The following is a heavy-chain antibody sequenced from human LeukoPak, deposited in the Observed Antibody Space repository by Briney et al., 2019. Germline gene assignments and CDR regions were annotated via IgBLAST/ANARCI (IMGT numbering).Heavy chain of an antibody. D-gene: IGHD2-2*01. CDR3: AIIVVPGDDAFDI. CDR2: ISAYNGNT. CDR1: GYNFNTYL. Sequence: GASVKVSCKASGYNFNTYLISWVRQAPGQGLEWMGWISAYNGNTNYAQKLQGRVTMTTDTSTSTAYMELRSLRSDDTAVYYCAIIVVPGDDAFDIWGQGTMVTVSS. V-gene: IGHV1-18*01. J-gene: IGHJ3*02.